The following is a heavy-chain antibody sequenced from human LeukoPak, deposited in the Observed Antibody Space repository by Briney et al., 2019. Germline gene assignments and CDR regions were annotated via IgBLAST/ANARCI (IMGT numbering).Heavy chain of an antibody. Sequence: ASVKVSCKASGYTFTGYYMHWVRQAPGQGLEWMGRINPNSGGTNYAQKLQGRVTMTTDTSTSTAYMELRSLRSDDTAVYYCARELAAAGTKWFDPWGQGTPVTVSS. CDR2: INPNSGGT. CDR1: GYTFTGYY. V-gene: IGHV1-2*06. J-gene: IGHJ5*02. CDR3: ARELAAAGTKWFDP. D-gene: IGHD6-13*01.